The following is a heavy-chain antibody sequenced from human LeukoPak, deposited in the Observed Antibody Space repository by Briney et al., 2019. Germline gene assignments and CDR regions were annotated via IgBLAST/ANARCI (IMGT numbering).Heavy chain of an antibody. D-gene: IGHD5-12*01. J-gene: IGHJ4*02. CDR3: ARAKGGYPIDY. CDR1: GGTFSSYA. CDR2: IIPILGIA. V-gene: IGHV1-69*04. Sequence: GASVKVSCKASGGTFSSYAISWVRQAPGQGLEWMGRIIPILGIANYAQKFQGRVTITADKSTSTAYMELSSLRSEDTAVYCCARAKGGYPIDYWGQGTLVTVSS.